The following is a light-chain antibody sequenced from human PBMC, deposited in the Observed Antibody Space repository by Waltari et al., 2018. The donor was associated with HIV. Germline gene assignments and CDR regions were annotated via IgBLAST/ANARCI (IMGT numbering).Light chain of an antibody. J-gene: IGLJ1*01. CDR1: NSNIGSNF. CDR3: ASWDDGLRGHV. V-gene: IGLV1-47*01. Sequence: QSGLTQPPSASGTPGQRLSISCAGNNSNIGSNFVFWYRQIPGAAPTHLVYRNTHRPSGVGDRCSGSRSGASASLVISGLRVEDEADYYCASWDDGLRGHVFGSGTTVSV. CDR2: RNT.